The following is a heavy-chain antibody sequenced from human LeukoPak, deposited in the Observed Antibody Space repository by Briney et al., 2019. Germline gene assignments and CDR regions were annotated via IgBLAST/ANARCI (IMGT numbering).Heavy chain of an antibody. V-gene: IGHV3-7*01. CDR2: IKQDGSEK. CDR3: ARLSAYYYGSYFYYYMDV. Sequence: PGGSLRLSCAASGFSFSSYWMSWVRQAPGKGPEWVANIKQDGSEKYSVDSVKGRFTISRDNAKNSVYLHMNSLRAEDTALYYCARLSAYYYGSYFYYYMDVWGKGTTVTVSS. CDR1: GFSFSSYW. J-gene: IGHJ6*03. D-gene: IGHD3-10*01.